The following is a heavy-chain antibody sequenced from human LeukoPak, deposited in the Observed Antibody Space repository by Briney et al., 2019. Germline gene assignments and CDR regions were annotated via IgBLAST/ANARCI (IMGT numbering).Heavy chain of an antibody. D-gene: IGHD6-13*01. V-gene: IGHV4-4*07. CDR1: GGSISSYY. CDR2: IYTSGST. Sequence: EPLSITCTAAGGSISSYYWSWLQQPAGKGLEWIGRIYTSGSTNYNPSLKSRVTMSVDTSKNQFSLKLNSVTAADTAVYYCARVPAAGTGPDLWGQGTLVTVSS. J-gene: IGHJ5*02. CDR3: ARVPAAGTGPDL.